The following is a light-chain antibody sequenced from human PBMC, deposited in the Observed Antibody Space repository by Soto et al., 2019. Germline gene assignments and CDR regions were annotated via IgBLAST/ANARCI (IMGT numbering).Light chain of an antibody. CDR2: EVT. Sequence: QSALTQPASVSGSPGQSITISCTGSSSDVGAYNFVSWYQHHPGRAPKLILYEVTTRPSGVSSRFSGSKSGNTASLTISGLKADDEATYYCSSYTSTNTPYVFGTGTKVTVL. V-gene: IGLV2-14*01. J-gene: IGLJ1*01. CDR3: SSYTSTNTPYV. CDR1: SSDVGAYNF.